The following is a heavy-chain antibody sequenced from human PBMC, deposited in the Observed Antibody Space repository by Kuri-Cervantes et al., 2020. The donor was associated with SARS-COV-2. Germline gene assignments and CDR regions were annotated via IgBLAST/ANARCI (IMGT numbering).Heavy chain of an antibody. D-gene: IGHD3-3*01. CDR3: ARDDFGTRGYYYYGMDV. Sequence: ASVKVSCKVSGYTLTELSMHWVRQAPGQGLEWMGWISAYNGNTNYAQKLQGRVTMTTDTSTSTAYMELRSLRSDDTAVYYCARDDFGTRGYYYYGMDVWGQGTTVTVSS. J-gene: IGHJ6*02. V-gene: IGHV1-18*01. CDR2: ISAYNGNT. CDR1: GYTLTELS.